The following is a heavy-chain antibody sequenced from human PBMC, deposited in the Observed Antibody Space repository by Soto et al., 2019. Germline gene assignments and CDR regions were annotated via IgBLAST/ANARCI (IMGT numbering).Heavy chain of an antibody. CDR3: AKGGYFSNDY. V-gene: IGHV1-46*01. D-gene: IGHD3-22*01. J-gene: IGHJ4*02. Sequence: ASVKVSCKAPGYTFSTYYMHWVRQAPGQGLEWLGMINPSGGGASYPQKFQGRVTMTRDTSTNTVYMELSSLSSEDTAVYYCAKGGYFSNDYWGQGTLVTVSS. CDR2: INPSGGGA. CDR1: GYTFSTYY.